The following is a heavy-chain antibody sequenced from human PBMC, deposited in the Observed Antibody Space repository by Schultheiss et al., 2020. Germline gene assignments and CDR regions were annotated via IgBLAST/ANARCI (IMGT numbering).Heavy chain of an antibody. V-gene: IGHV4-59*01. CDR3: ARGPHIYYYYMDV. J-gene: IGHJ6*03. Sequence: SETLSLTCAVYGGSITSYYWSWIRQPPGKGLEWIGYIYYSGSTNYNPSLKSRVTISVDTSKNQFSLKLSSVTAADTAVYYCARGPHIYYYYMDVWGKGTTVT. CDR1: GGSITSYY. CDR2: IYYSGST.